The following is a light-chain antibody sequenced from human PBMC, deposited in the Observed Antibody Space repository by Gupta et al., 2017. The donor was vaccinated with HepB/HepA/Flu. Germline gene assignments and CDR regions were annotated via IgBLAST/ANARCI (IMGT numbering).Light chain of an antibody. CDR2: KTS. CDR3: HQYNSYSFT. V-gene: IGKV1-5*03. CDR1: HSISDW. J-gene: IGKJ4*01. Sequence: DIQMTQSPSTLSASVGDRVTITCRASHSISDWLAWYQQKPGKAPKLLIYKTSTLERGGTSIFSGSGSGSGTEFTLTISSRQPDDFATYYCHQYNSYSFTFGGGTKVEI.